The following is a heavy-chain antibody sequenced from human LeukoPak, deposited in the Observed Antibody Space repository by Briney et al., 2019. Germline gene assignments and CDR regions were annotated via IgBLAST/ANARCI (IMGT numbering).Heavy chain of an antibody. V-gene: IGHV4-30-4*08. D-gene: IGHD5-18*01. CDR3: ARARVDTAMADAFDI. Sequence: KPSETLSLTCTVSGGSISSSSYYWGWIRQPPGKGLEWIGYIYYSGSTYYNPSLKSRVTISVDTSKNQFSLKLSSVTAADTAVYYCARARVDTAMADAFDIWGQGTMVTVSS. CDR1: GGSISSSSYY. J-gene: IGHJ3*02. CDR2: IYYSGST.